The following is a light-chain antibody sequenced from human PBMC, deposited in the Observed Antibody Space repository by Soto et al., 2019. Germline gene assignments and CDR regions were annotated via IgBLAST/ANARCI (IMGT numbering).Light chain of an antibody. Sequence: DIQMTQSPSTLSASVGDRVTITCRASQSISSWLAWYQQKPGKAPKLLIYKASSLESGVPSRFSGSGSGTDFTLTTSSLQADDFATYYCQQYNSQYTFGQGTKLEIK. CDR3: QQYNSQYT. CDR1: QSISSW. V-gene: IGKV1-5*03. CDR2: KAS. J-gene: IGKJ2*01.